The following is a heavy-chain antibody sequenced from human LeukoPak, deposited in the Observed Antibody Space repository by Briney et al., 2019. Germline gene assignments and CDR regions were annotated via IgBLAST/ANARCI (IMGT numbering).Heavy chain of an antibody. CDR2: MNPNSGNT. D-gene: IGHD3-3*01. Sequence: ASVKVSCKASGYTSTSYDINWVRQATGQGLEWMGWMNPNSGNTGYAQKFQGRVTMTRNTSISTAYMELSSLRSEDTAVYYCARGTTSAHDFWSGYFSYEWIYWGQGTLVTVSS. V-gene: IGHV1-8*01. J-gene: IGHJ4*02. CDR3: ARGTTSAHDFWSGYFSYEWIY. CDR1: GYTSTSYD.